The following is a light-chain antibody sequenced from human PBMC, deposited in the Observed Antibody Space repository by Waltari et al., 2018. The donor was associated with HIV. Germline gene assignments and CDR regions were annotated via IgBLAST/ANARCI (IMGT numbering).Light chain of an antibody. V-gene: IGKV3-20*01. Sequence: EIALTQSPGILSLSPGERATLSCRASQTISSTYLAWYQQKPGQAPRLLIYGASSRATGIPDRFSGSGSGTDFTLTISSLEPEDCAVYYCQQYIGSPRTFGQGTKVELK. CDR3: QQYIGSPRT. CDR1: QTISSTY. CDR2: GAS. J-gene: IGKJ1*01.